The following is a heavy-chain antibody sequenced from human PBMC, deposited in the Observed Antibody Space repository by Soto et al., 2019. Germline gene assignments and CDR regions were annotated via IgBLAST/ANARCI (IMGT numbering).Heavy chain of an antibody. D-gene: IGHD3-3*01. V-gene: IGHV1-58*01. J-gene: IGHJ5*02. CDR3: AATDFPSPGGGP. Sequence: SVSVSCKSSGFIVLRFAVQWVRQTRGQRLEWIGSVVVATGNTVYSPKFQDRATITGDMSTNIAYMYLGSLTSEDTAIYYCAATDFPSPGGGPWGQGTLVTVSS. CDR1: GFIVLRFA. CDR2: VVVATGNT.